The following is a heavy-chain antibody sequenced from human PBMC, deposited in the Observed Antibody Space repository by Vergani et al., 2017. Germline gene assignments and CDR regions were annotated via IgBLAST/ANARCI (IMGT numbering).Heavy chain of an antibody. Sequence: QMQLVESGGGVVQPGGSMRLSCSASGLPLSSYGVHWVRQAPGRGLESVKFTRHHGDDAFYSSSVRGRFTVSRDNSKNTFYLEMNRLNVDDTAIYYGGKXQGTVVGTWWFDPWGQGTPVTVSS. D-gene: IGHD1-7*01. CDR2: TRHHGDDA. J-gene: IGHJ5*02. CDR3: GKXQGTVVGTWWFDP. V-gene: IGHV3-30*02. CDR1: GLPLSSYG.